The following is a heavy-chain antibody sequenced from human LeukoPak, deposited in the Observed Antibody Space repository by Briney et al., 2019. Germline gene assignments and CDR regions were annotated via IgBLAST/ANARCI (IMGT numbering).Heavy chain of an antibody. CDR2: ISSSGSTI. CDR1: GFTFSDYY. V-gene: IGHV3-11*01. CDR3: ARGGYYDRPRDAFDI. D-gene: IGHD3-22*01. J-gene: IGHJ3*02. Sequence: GGSLRLSCAASGFTFSDYYMSWIRQAPGKGLEWVSYISSSGSTIYYADSVKGRFTISRDNAKNSLYLQVNSLRAEDTAVYYCARGGYYDRPRDAFDIWGQGTMVTVSS.